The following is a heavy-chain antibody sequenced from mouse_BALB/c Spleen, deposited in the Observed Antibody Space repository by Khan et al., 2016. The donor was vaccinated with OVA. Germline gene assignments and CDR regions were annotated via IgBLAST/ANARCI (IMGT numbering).Heavy chain of an antibody. V-gene: IGHV1-18*01. D-gene: IGHD3-3*01. CDR2: INPKNGGT. CDR3: ARYAGRY. Sequence: IQLVQSGPELVKPGASVKISCRTSGYTFPEYTVHWVKQSLGKSLDWIGVINPKNGGTAYNQKFKGKATLTVDKSSSTAYMEFRSLTSEDSAIYYCARYAGRYWGQGTSVTVAS. CDR1: GYTFPEYT. J-gene: IGHJ4*01.